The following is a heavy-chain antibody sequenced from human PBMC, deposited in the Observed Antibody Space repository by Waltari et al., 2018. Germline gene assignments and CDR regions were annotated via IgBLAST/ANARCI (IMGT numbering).Heavy chain of an antibody. CDR1: GFTVSHNY. J-gene: IGHJ4*02. CDR2: IYSGGDT. Sequence: EVQLVESGGGLIQPGGSLRLSCEVSGFTVSHNYIGWVRQAPGKGLEWVSVIYSGGDTYDADAVRGRFTISRDNSKNTLYLQMESLRAEDTAIYYCAKDVEGELYYFDNWGQGTLVTVSS. CDR3: AKDVEGELYYFDN. D-gene: IGHD3-16*01. V-gene: IGHV3-66*03.